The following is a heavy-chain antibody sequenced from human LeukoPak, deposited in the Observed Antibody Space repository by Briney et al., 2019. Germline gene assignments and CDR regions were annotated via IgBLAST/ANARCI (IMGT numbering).Heavy chain of an antibody. D-gene: IGHD3-22*01. V-gene: IGHV3-11*05. CDR1: GFTFRDYY. CDR3: ARVYYDSSGFYRGAFDI. J-gene: IGHJ3*02. CDR2: ISSSGSNT. Sequence: GGSLRLSCAASGFTFRDYYMSWISQAPGKWMECVSNISSSGSNTNEANSEKGRFSNARDNAKNALYLQMISLRVDDTAVYYCARVYYDSSGFYRGAFDIWGQGTMVTVSS.